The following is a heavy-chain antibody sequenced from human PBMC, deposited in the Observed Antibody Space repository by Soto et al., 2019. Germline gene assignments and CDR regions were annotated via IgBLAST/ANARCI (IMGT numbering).Heavy chain of an antibody. CDR2: ISSSSSYI. CDR1: GFTFSSYS. V-gene: IGHV3-21*01. D-gene: IGHD4-17*01. CDR3: ARLTTVVKGRPI. J-gene: IGHJ3*02. Sequence: EVQLVESGGGLVKPGGSLRLSCAASGFTFSSYSMNWVRQAPGKGLEWVSSISSSSSYIYYADSVKGQFTISRDNAKNSLYLQMNSLRAEDTAVYYCARLTTVVKGRPIWGQGTMVTVSS.